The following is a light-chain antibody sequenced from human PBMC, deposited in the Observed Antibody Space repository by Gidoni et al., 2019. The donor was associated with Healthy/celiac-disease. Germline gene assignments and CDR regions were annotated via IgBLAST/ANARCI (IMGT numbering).Light chain of an antibody. CDR3: QQYDNLPTLT. CDR1: QDISNY. Sequence: DVQMTQSPSYLSASVGDRVTITCPSSQDISNYLNWYQQKPGKAPKLLIYAASNLETGVPSRFSGSGSCTDFTFTISSLQPEDIATYYCQQYDNLPTLTFGGGTKVEIK. J-gene: IGKJ4*01. CDR2: AAS. V-gene: IGKV1-33*01.